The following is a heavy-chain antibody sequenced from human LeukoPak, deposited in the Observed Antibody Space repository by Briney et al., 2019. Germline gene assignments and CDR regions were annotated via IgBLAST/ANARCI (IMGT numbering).Heavy chain of an antibody. CDR3: ANEEVPNVY. J-gene: IGHJ4*02. CDR1: GFTFSSYA. V-gene: IGHV3-23*01. CDR2: ISISGDNT. D-gene: IGHD4/OR15-4a*01. Sequence: GGSLRLSCAVSGFTFSSYAMTWVRQAPGKGLEWVSGISISGDNTYYADSVQGRFIITRDTSINTAYLQMNSLRSEDTAVYYCANEEVPNVYWGRGTLVTVSS.